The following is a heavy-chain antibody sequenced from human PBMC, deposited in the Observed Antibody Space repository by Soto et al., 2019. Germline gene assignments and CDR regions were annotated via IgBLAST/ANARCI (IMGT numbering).Heavy chain of an antibody. D-gene: IGHD2-15*01. CDR2: ISDSADAT. Sequence: GGSLRLSCAASGFTFSNYAMSWVRQSPGKGLEWVSAISDSADATYYADSVKGRFTISRDNSKNTLYLQMNSLRVEDTAVYYCAQEGKHMCSSGSCYSDGLDIQHRETTVAVSS. CDR3: AQEGKHMCSSGSCYSDGLDI. CDR1: GFTFSNYA. V-gene: IGHV3-23*01. J-gene: IGHJ6*02.